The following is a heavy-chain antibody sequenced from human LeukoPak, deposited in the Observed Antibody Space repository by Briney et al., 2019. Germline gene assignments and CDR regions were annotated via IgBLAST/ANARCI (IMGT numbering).Heavy chain of an antibody. CDR3: ARLTGNHFDY. Sequence: PGGSLRLSCAGSGFSLRDYAVSWVRQAAGKGLEWVSIFSGGGVNIYYAESVRGRFTISGDISKNSLSLQMSSLKVEGTAIYYCARLTGNHFDYWGQGTLATVSS. V-gene: IGHV3-23*01. D-gene: IGHD1-14*01. J-gene: IGHJ4*02. CDR1: GFSLRDYA. CDR2: FSGGGVNI.